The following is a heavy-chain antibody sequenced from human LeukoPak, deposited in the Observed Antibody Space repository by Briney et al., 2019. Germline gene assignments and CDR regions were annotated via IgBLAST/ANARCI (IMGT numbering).Heavy chain of an antibody. J-gene: IGHJ4*02. CDR2: IYYSGST. CDR3: ARLRYYDILTGHFDY. V-gene: IGHV4-31*03. CDR1: GGSISSGGYY. D-gene: IGHD3-9*01. Sequence: SETLSLTCTVSGGSISSGGYYWSWIRQHPGRGLEWIGYIYYSGSTYYNPSLKSRVTISVDTSKNQFSLKLSSVTAADTAVYYCARLRYYDILTGHFDYWGQGTLVTVSS.